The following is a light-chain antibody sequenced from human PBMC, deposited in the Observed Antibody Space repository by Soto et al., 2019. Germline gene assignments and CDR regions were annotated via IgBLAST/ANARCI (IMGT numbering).Light chain of an antibody. CDR3: CSYAGSVV. CDR1: SSDVGSYNL. CDR2: EGS. Sequence: QSALTQPASVSGSPGQSITISCTGTSSDVGSYNLVSWYQQHPGKAPKLMIYEGSKRPSGVSNRFSGSKSGNTASLTISGLQAEDEADYYCCSYAGSVVFGGGTKL. J-gene: IGLJ2*01. V-gene: IGLV2-23*01.